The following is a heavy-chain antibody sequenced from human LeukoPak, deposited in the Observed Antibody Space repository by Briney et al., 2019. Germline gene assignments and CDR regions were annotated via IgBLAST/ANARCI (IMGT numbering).Heavy chain of an antibody. V-gene: IGHV5-51*01. Sequence: RGESLKISCKGSGYSFTSYWIGWVRQMPGKGLEWMGIIYPGDSDTRYSPSFQGQVTISADKSISTAYVQWSSLKASDTAMYYCARRSHNYYDSSGYAFDIWGQGTMVTVSS. CDR2: IYPGDSDT. D-gene: IGHD3-22*01. CDR3: ARRSHNYYDSSGYAFDI. CDR1: GYSFTSYW. J-gene: IGHJ3*02.